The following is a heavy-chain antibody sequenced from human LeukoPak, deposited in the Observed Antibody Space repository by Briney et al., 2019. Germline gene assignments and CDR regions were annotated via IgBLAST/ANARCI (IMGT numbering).Heavy chain of an antibody. J-gene: IGHJ6*03. CDR1: GFSLSNARMG. D-gene: IGHD3-10*01. Sequence: ESGPTLVNPTETLTLTCTVSGFSLSNARMGVSWIRQPPGKALEWLAHIFSNDEKSYSTSLKSRLTISKDTSKSQVVLTMTNMDPVDTATYYCARVIIAADYYYYYYMDVWGKGTTVTVSS. CDR3: ARVIIAADYYYYYYMDV. CDR2: IFSNDEK. V-gene: IGHV2-26*01.